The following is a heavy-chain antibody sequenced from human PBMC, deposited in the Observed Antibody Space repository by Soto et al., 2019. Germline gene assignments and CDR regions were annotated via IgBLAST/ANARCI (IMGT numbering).Heavy chain of an antibody. J-gene: IGHJ6*02. V-gene: IGHV1-2*04. CDR2: INPKSGGT. CDR3: ASGDSKDCSNGVCSFFYNHDMDV. D-gene: IGHD2-8*01. Sequence: ASVKVSCKASGYSFTDYHIHWVRQAPGQGLEWLGRINPKSGGTSTAQKFQGWVTMTTDTSISTASMELTRLTTDDTAIYYCASGDSKDCSNGVCSFFYNHDMDVWG. CDR1: GYSFTDYH.